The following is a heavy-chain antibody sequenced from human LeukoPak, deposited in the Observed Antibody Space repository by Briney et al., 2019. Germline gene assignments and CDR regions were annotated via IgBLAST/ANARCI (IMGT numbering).Heavy chain of an antibody. D-gene: IGHD3-10*01. CDR1: GFTFSSYG. CDR3: ARDRLDHYGSGSFDY. CDR2: IWYDGSNK. J-gene: IGHJ4*02. Sequence: GGSLRLSCAASGFTFSSYGMHWVRQAPGKGLEWVAVIWYDGSNKYYADSVKGRFTISRDNSKNTLYLQMNSLRAEDTAVYYCARDRLDHYGSGSFDYWGQGTLVTVSS. V-gene: IGHV3-33*01.